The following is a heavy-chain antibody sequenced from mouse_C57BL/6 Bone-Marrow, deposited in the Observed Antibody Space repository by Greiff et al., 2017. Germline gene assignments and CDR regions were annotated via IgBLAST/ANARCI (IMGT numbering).Heavy chain of an antibody. Sequence: QVHVKQSGAELVRPGTSVKMSCKASGYTFTNYWIGWAKQRPGHGLEWIGDIYPGGGYTNYNEKFKGKATLTADKSSSTAYMQFSSLTSEDSAIYDCARSIGNWDGFAYWGQGTLVTVSA. CDR3: ARSIGNWDGFAY. D-gene: IGHD4-1*01. V-gene: IGHV1-63*01. CDR1: GYTFTNYW. CDR2: IYPGGGYT. J-gene: IGHJ3*01.